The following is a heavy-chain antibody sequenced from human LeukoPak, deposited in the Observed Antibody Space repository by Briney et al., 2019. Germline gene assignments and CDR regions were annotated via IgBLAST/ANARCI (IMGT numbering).Heavy chain of an antibody. J-gene: IGHJ4*02. CDR3: ARMTYCSGGSCYPDY. V-gene: IGHV3-7*01. D-gene: IGHD2-15*01. Sequence: GGSLRLSCAASGFIFSSYWMSWVRQAPGKGLEWVANIKQDGSEKYYVDSVKGRFTISRDNAKNSLYLQMNSLRAEDTAVYYCARMTYCSGGSCYPDYWGQGTLVTVSS. CDR2: IKQDGSEK. CDR1: GFIFSSYW.